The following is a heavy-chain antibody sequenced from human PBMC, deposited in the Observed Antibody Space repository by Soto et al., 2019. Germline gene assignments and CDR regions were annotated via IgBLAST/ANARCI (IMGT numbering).Heavy chain of an antibody. CDR2: IYYSGST. V-gene: IGHV4-39*02. CDR3: ARDGQLESMDV. J-gene: IGHJ6*03. Sequence: SETLSLTCTVSGGSISSSSYYWGWIRQPPGKGLEWIGSIYYSGSTYYNPSLKSRVTISVDTSKNQFSLKLSSVTAADTAVYYCARDGQLESMDVWGKGTTVTVSS. D-gene: IGHD1-1*01. CDR1: GGSISSSSYY.